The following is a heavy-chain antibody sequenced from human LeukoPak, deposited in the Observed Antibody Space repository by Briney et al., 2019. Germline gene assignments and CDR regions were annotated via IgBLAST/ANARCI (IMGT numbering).Heavy chain of an antibody. D-gene: IGHD6-13*01. CDR1: GYSFTSYW. Sequence: GESLKISCKGSGYSFTSYWIGWVRQMPGKGLEWMGIIHPGDSDTRYSPSFQGQVTISADKSISTAYLQWSSLEASDTAMYYCARSYSSSWYFNWFDPWGQGTLVTVSS. V-gene: IGHV5-51*01. CDR3: ARSYSSSWYFNWFDP. J-gene: IGHJ5*02. CDR2: IHPGDSDT.